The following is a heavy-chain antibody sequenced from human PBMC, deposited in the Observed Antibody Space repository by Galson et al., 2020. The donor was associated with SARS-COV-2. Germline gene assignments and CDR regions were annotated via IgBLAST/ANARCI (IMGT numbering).Heavy chain of an antibody. V-gene: IGHV4-31*03. D-gene: IGHD2-15*01. CDR3: ARGLSADCSGGSCKLHWFDT. CDR1: GGSISSGNFY. Sequence: SETLSLTCTVSGGSISSGNFYWSWIRQHPGNGLEWIGYIYYSGSTYYSPSLKSRVIISLDTSKNQFSLNLSSMTAADTAVYYCARGLSADCSGGSCKLHWFDTWGQGTLVTVSS. CDR2: IYYSGST. J-gene: IGHJ5*02.